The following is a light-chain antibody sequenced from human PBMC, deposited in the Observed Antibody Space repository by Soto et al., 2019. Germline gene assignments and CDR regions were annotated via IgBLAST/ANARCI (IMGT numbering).Light chain of an antibody. V-gene: IGKV1-39*01. CDR2: GAS. J-gene: IGKJ3*01. CDR1: QSINKY. Sequence: DIQMTQSPSSLSASVGDRVIITCRASQSINKYINWYQQKPGKAPNLLINGASSLQSGVPSRFSGSGSGTDFTLTISNLQPEDFATYYCQQTYSTPFTFGPGTKVDIK. CDR3: QQTYSTPFT.